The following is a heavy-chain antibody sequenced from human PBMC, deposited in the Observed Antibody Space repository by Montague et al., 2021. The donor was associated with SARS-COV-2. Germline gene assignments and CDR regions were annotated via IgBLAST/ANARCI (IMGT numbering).Heavy chain of an antibody. D-gene: IGHD3-10*01. Sequence: SETLSLTCAVHGGSFSTYSWNWIRQPPGKGLEWIGEIHLGGSTNXNPSPKIQVTISADTSKTQFSLKLTSVAAADTAVYYCARLGDGVVPSPILGVGPYYSYYYMDVWGKGTTVTVSS. CDR1: GGSFSTYS. CDR3: ARLGDGVVPSPILGVGPYYSYYYMDV. CDR2: IHLGGST. J-gene: IGHJ6*03. V-gene: IGHV4-34*01.